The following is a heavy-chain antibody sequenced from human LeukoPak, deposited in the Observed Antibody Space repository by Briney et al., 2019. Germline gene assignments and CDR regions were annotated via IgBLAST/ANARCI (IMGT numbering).Heavy chain of an antibody. CDR1: GGTFSSYA. V-gene: IGHV1-69*01. CDR2: IIPIFGTA. CDR3: AREGGKPNYFDY. Sequence: SVKVSCKASGGTFSSYAISWVRQAPGQGLEWMGGIIPIFGTANYAQKFQGGVTITADESTSTAYMELSSLRSEDTAVYYCAREGGKPNYFDYWGQGTLVTVSS. J-gene: IGHJ4*02. D-gene: IGHD4-23*01.